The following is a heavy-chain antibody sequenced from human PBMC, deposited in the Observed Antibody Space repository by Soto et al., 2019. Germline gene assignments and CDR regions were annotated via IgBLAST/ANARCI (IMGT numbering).Heavy chain of an antibody. CDR3: AHSPYIYGYDFDY. V-gene: IGHV2-5*02. CDR1: GFSLYTSGVG. CDR2: LFWDDDM. Sequence: QITLKESGPTLVKPTQTLTLTCTFSGFSLYTSGVGVGWIRQPPGKALEWLALLFWDDDMRYSPSLKSRLTITKDTSKDHVVLTMTNMDPVDTATYYCAHSPYIYGYDFDYWGQGTLVTVSS. J-gene: IGHJ4*02. D-gene: IGHD5-18*01.